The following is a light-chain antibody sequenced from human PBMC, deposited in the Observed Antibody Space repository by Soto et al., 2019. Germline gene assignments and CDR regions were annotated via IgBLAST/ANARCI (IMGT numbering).Light chain of an antibody. CDR2: WAS. J-gene: IGKJ3*01. V-gene: IGKV4-1*01. CDR1: PSVLYSSNHKNY. CDR3: QQYYTTPGT. Sequence: DIVMTPSPDSLSVSLGERATIHCKSSPSVLYSSNHKNYLAWYQQKPGQPPKLLLYWASTRGSGVPDRFSGSGSGTDFTRTISSLQAEDVALYYCQQYYTTPGTFGPGTKVDIK.